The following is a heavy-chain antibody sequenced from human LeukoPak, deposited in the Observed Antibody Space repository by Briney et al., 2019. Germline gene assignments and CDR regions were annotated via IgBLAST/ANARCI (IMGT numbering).Heavy chain of an antibody. CDR2: ISSSGSTI. J-gene: IGHJ6*04. CDR1: GFTFSSYE. Sequence: GALRLSCAASGFTFSSYEMNWVRQAPGKGLEWVSYISSSGSTIYYADSVKGRLTISRDNAKNSLYLQMNSLRAEDTAVYYCAELGITMIGGVWGKGTTVTISS. D-gene: IGHD3-10*02. CDR3: AELGITMIGGV. V-gene: IGHV3-48*03.